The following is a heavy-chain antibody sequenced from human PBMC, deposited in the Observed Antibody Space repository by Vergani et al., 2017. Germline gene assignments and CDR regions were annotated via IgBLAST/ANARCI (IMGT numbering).Heavy chain of an antibody. J-gene: IGHJ3*02. Sequence: QVQLQESGPGLVKPSQTLSLTCTVSGGSISSGSYYWSWIRQPAGKGLEWIGRIYTSGSTNYNPSLKSRVTISVDTSKNQFSLKLSSVTAADTAVYYCARASIVVVPAANAFDIWGQGTMVTVSS. CDR1: GGSISSGSYY. CDR2: IYTSGST. V-gene: IGHV4-61*02. CDR3: ARASIVVVPAANAFDI. D-gene: IGHD2-2*01.